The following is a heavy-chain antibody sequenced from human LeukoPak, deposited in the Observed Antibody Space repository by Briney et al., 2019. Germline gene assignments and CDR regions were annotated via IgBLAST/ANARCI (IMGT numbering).Heavy chain of an antibody. D-gene: IGHD6-13*01. CDR3: ARDLYSSSWYNWFDP. V-gene: IGHV4-34*01. CDR2: INHSGST. Sequence: KSSETLSLTCAVYGGSFSGYYWSWIRQPPGKGLEWIGEINHSGSTNYNPSLKSRVTISVDTSKNQFSLKLSSVTAADTAVYYCARDLYSSSWYNWFDPWGQGTLVTVSS. CDR1: GGSFSGYY. J-gene: IGHJ5*02.